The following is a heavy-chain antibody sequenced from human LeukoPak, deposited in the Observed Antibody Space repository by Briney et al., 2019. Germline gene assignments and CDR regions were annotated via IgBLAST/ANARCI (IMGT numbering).Heavy chain of an antibody. CDR2: ISSSSSYI. Sequence: GGSLRLSCPASGFIFGSYSMNWVRQAPGKGLEWVSSISSSSSYIYYADSVKGRFTISRDNAKNSLYLQMNSLRAEDTAVYYCARVPSTGYYSDYYFDYWGQGTRVTVSS. CDR3: ARVPSTGYYSDYYFDY. V-gene: IGHV3-21*01. D-gene: IGHD3-9*01. CDR1: GFIFGSYS. J-gene: IGHJ4*02.